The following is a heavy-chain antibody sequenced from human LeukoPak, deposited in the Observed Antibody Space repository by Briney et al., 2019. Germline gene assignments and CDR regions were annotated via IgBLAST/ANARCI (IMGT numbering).Heavy chain of an antibody. D-gene: IGHD2-15*01. CDR2: IYYSGST. J-gene: IGHJ6*03. CDR1: GGSISSSSYY. V-gene: IGHV4-39*07. Sequence: SETLSLTCTVSGGSISSSSYYWGWIRQPPGKGLEWIGSIYYSGSTYYNPSLKSRVTISVDTSKNQFSLKLSSVTAADTAVYYCARIAGGRYYYYYYYMDVWGKGTTVTVSS. CDR3: ARIAGGRYYYYYYYMDV.